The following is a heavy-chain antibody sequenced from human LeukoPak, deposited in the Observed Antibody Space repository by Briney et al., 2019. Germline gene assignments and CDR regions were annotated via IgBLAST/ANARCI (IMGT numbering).Heavy chain of an antibody. V-gene: IGHV1-69*13. CDR2: IIPIFGTA. Sequence: ASVTVSCKASGGTFSSYAISWVRQAPGQGLEWMGGIIPIFGTANYAQKFQGRVTITADESTSTAYMELSSLRSEDTAVYYCARQQFHYYDSSGHELSFDYWGQGTLVTVSS. J-gene: IGHJ4*02. CDR3: ARQQFHYYDSSGHELSFDY. D-gene: IGHD3-22*01. CDR1: GGTFSSYA.